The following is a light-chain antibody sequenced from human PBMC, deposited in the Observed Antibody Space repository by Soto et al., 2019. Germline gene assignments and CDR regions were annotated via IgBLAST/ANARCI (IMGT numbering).Light chain of an antibody. J-gene: IGLJ1*01. V-gene: IGLV2-14*01. CDR2: EVS. CDR1: SSDVGAYNY. Sequence: QSALTQPASVSGSPGQSITISCTGISSDVGAYNYVSWYQQHPGKAPKLMIYEVSNRPSGVSHRFSGSKSDNTASLTISGLQTADEADYYCSSYTSSRTLVFGTGTKVTVL. CDR3: SSYTSSRTLV.